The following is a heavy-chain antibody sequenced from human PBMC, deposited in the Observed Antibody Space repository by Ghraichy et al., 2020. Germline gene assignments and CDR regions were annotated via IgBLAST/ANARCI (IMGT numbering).Heavy chain of an antibody. V-gene: IGHV6-1*01. D-gene: IGHD2-2*01. CDR3: AHSVVVPAAQKYYYYYYYMDV. CDR2: TYYRSKWYN. J-gene: IGHJ6*03. CDR1: GDSVSSNSAA. Sequence: SQTLSLTCAISGDSVSSNSAAWNWIRQSPSRGLEWLGRTYYRSKWYNDYAVSVKSRITINPDTSKNQFSLQLNSVTPEDTAVYYCAHSVVVPAAQKYYYYYYYMDVWGKGTTVTVSS.